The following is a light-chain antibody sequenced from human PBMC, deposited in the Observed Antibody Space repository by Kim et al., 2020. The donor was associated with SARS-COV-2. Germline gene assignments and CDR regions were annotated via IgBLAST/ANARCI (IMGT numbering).Light chain of an antibody. CDR3: QSYNRSNVV. J-gene: IGLJ2*01. CDR1: SGSIDDNY. V-gene: IGLV6-57*04. Sequence: NFMLTQPLSVSESPGKTVTISCTRSSGSIDDNYVQWYQQRPGGVPTAVIYEDDQRPSGVSDRFSGSIDNSSNSASLTISGLKTEDEVDYYCQSYNRSNVVFGGGTQLTVL. CDR2: EDD.